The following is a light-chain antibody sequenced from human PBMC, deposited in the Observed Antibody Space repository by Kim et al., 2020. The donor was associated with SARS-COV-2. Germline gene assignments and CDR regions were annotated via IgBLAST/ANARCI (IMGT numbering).Light chain of an antibody. CDR2: WAS. J-gene: IGKJ1*01. V-gene: IGKV4-1*01. Sequence: RATINCKSSQSVLYSSNNKNYLAWYQQNPGQPPKLLIYWASTRESGVPDRFSGSGSGTDFTLTISSLQAEDVAVYYCQQYYSTPAFGQGTKVDIK. CDR1: QSVLYSSNNKNY. CDR3: QQYYSTPA.